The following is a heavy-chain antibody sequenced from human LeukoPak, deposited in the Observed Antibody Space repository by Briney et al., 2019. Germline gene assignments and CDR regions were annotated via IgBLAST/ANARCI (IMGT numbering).Heavy chain of an antibody. CDR2: IYTSGGT. D-gene: IGHD3-9*01. J-gene: IGHJ4*02. V-gene: IGHV4-4*07. Sequence: SETLSLTCTVSGGSISSYYWSWIRQPAGKGLEWIGRIYTSGGTTYNPSLKSRVTMSVDTSKNQFSLKLSSVTAADTAVYYCARRPAYYDILTGYNPPDYWGQGTLVTVSS. CDR3: ARRPAYYDILTGYNPPDY. CDR1: GGSISSYY.